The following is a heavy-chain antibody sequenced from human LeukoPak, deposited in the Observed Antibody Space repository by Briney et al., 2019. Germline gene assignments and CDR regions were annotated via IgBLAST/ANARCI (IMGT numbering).Heavy chain of an antibody. J-gene: IGHJ4*02. CDR3: ASGRQLGY. V-gene: IGHV3-7*01. CDR1: GFTFSNYW. D-gene: IGHD6-13*01. CDR2: INEEGSEK. Sequence: GGSLSLSCAASGFTFSNYWMRWVRQAPGKGLEWVADINEEGSEKYYVDSVKGRFTISRDNARHSLYLQMNSLRAEDTAVYYCASGRQLGYWGQGTLVTVSS.